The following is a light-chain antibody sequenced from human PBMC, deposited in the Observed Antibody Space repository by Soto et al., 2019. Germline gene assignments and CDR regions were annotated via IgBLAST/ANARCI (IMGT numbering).Light chain of an antibody. CDR3: QQYGSSPGYT. CDR2: GAS. J-gene: IGKJ2*01. V-gene: IGKV3-20*01. Sequence: EIVLTQSPGTLSLSPGERATLSCRASQSVRSSYLAWYQQKPGQAPRLLIYGASSRATGIPDRFSGSGSGTDLTLTISRLEPEDFAVYYCQQYGSSPGYTFGQGTKLEIK. CDR1: QSVRSSY.